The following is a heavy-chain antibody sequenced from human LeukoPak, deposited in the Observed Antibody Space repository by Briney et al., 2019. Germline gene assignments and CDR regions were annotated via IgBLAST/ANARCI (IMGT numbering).Heavy chain of an antibody. V-gene: IGHV4-39*07. Sequence: SETLSLTCAVSGGSIAIRNYYWGWIRQPPGKGPEWIGSIYYSGSTYYNPSLRSRVTISVDTSKNQFSLKLTSVTAADTAVYYCARGTSTRGEFDPWGQGTLVTVSS. CDR1: GGSIAIRNYY. CDR2: IYYSGST. J-gene: IGHJ5*02. D-gene: IGHD1-26*01. CDR3: ARGTSTRGEFDP.